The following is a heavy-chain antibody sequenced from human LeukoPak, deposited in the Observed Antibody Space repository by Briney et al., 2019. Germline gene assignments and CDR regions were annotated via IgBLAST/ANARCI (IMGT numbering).Heavy chain of an antibody. D-gene: IGHD5-18*01. CDR3: ARDLGTAMDYYYYHMDV. Sequence: GGSLRLSCAASGFTFSSYSMKWVRQAPGKGLEWVSYISSSSSTIYYADSVKGRFTISRDNAKNSLYLQMNSLRAEDTAVYYCARDLGTAMDYYYYHMDVWGKGTTVTVSS. CDR1: GFTFSSYS. CDR2: ISSSSSTI. J-gene: IGHJ6*03. V-gene: IGHV3-48*01.